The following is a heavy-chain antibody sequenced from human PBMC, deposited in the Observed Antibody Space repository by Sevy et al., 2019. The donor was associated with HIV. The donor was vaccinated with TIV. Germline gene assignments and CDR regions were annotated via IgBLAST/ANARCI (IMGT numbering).Heavy chain of an antibody. J-gene: IGHJ6*03. D-gene: IGHD3-16*02. V-gene: IGHV3-15*01. Sequence: GGSLRLSCAASGFTFSNAWMSWVRQAPGKGLEWAGRIKSKTDGGTTDYASTVKSRFTISRDDSKNTLNLQMNSLKTEETAVYSCTTWGVIPGAAQGYYYYMGVWGKGTTVTVSS. CDR3: TTWGVIPGAAQGYYYYMGV. CDR1: GFTFSNAW. CDR2: IKSKTDGGTT.